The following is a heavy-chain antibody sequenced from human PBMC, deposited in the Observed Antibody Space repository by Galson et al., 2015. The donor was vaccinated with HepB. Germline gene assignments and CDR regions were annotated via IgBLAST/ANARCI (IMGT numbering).Heavy chain of an antibody. CDR3: ARYCSSATCNDAFDI. J-gene: IGHJ3*02. D-gene: IGHD2-2*01. CDR2: IKHDGTEK. V-gene: IGHV3-7*03. CDR1: GFIFRSYY. Sequence: SLRLSCAASGFIFRSYYMSWVRQAPGQGLEWVANIKHDGTEKDYVASVEGRFTVSRDNAKNSLYLQMNSLRADDTAVYYCARYCSSATCNDAFDIWGQGTVVTVSS.